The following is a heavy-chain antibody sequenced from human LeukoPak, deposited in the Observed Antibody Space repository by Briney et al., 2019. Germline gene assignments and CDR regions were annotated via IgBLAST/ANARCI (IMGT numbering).Heavy chain of an antibody. D-gene: IGHD6-6*01. CDR3: AKTVAARPNWFDP. J-gene: IGHJ5*02. CDR2: ISGSGGST. CDR1: GFTFSSYA. V-gene: IGHV3-23*01. Sequence: PGGSLRLSCAASGFTFSSYAMSWVRQAPGKGLEWVSAISGSGGSTYYADSVKGRFTISRDNSKNTLYLQINGLRAEDTAVYYCAKTVAARPNWFDPWGQGTLVTVSS.